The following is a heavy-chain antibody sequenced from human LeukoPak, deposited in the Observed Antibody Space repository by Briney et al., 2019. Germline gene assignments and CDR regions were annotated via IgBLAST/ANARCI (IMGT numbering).Heavy chain of an antibody. CDR1: GYTFTSYD. CDR3: ARGLGDYDSSGDY. Sequence: APVLVSCKAFGYTFTSYDINWVRQATGQGLEWMGWMNPNSGNTGYAQKFQGRVTMTRNTSISTAYMELSSLRSEDTAVYYCARGLGDYDSSGDYWGQGTLVTVSS. CDR2: MNPNSGNT. D-gene: IGHD3-22*01. J-gene: IGHJ4*02. V-gene: IGHV1-8*01.